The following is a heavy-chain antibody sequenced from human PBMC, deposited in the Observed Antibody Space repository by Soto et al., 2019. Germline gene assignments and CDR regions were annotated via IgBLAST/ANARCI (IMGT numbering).Heavy chain of an antibody. D-gene: IGHD1-26*01. CDR3: ARGEWELTW. V-gene: IGHV1-8*01. CDR2: MNPNSGNT. CDR1: GYSFTTYD. J-gene: IGHJ4*02. Sequence: QVQLVQSGAEVKKPGASVKVSCKASGYSFTTYDINWVRQATGQGLEWMGWMNPNSGNTGYAQKFQGRVTMTRNTSISTAYMELSSLKFEDTAVYFCARGEWELTWWGQGTLVTVPS.